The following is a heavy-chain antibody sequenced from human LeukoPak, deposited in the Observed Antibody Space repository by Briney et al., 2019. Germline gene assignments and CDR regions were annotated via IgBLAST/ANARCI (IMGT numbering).Heavy chain of an antibody. Sequence: PGRSLRLSCTASGFNIATFAFHWVRQTPGKGLEWVSIISDSGDKKSYVDFVKGRFAISRDISKNTLYLEMNNLTSADTATYYCARVESGSYYGAVAVWGQGTTVIVSS. D-gene: IGHD3-10*01. CDR1: GFNIATFA. J-gene: IGHJ6*02. CDR2: ISDSGDKK. V-gene: IGHV3-30*09. CDR3: ARVESGSYYGAVAV.